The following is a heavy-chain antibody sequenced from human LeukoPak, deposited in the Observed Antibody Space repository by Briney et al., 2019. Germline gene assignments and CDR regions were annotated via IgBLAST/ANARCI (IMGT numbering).Heavy chain of an antibody. J-gene: IGHJ6*02. CDR1: GFTFSSYA. CDR2: ICAGSGAIT. D-gene: IGHD3-10*01. Sequence: PGGSLRLSCVASGFTFSSYAMRWVRQAPGKGLEWVSAICAGSGAITIYADSVKGRFTISRDNSKNTLYLQINSLRGEDTAVYYCAKNYDSGRGVPYGMDVWGQGTTVTVSS. V-gene: IGHV3-23*01. CDR3: AKNYDSGRGVPYGMDV.